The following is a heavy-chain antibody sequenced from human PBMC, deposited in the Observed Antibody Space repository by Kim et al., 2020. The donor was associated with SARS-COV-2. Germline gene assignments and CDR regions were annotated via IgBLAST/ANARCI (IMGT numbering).Heavy chain of an antibody. V-gene: IGHV4-4*02. D-gene: IGHD3-3*01. CDR1: GGSISSSNW. Sequence: SETLSLTCAVSGGSISSSNWWRWVRQPPGKGLEWIGEIYHSGGTTNNPSLNSRGTISVDKSKNHFSLQLITVTAADTAVDYCSTGLRFSGPLIHSSGY. CDR3: STGLRFSGPLIHSSGY. CDR2: IYHSGGT. J-gene: IGHJ2*01.